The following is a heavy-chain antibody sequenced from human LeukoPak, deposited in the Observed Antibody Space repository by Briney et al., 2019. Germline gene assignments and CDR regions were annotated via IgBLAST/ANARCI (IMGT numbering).Heavy chain of an antibody. V-gene: IGHV1-2*02. J-gene: IGHJ4*02. D-gene: IGHD4/OR15-4a*01. CDR2: INLNSGGT. CDR1: GYTFTGYS. Sequence: GASVKVSCKASGYTFTGYSIHWVRRSPGQGLEWMGWINLNSGGTNSAQRFQGRVTMTRDTSISTAYMELSGLRSDDTAVYYCARDITYGAFGYWGQGTLVTVSS. CDR3: ARDITYGAFGY.